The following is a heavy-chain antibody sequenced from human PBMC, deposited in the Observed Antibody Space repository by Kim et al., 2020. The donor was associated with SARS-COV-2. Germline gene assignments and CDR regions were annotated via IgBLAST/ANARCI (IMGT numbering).Heavy chain of an antibody. CDR3: ARGKYYYDGSGNPRFWYFDL. D-gene: IGHD3-22*01. J-gene: IGHJ2*01. Sequence: SETLSLTCTVSGGSISYYYWSWIRQPPGKGLEWIGYVFDSGSTNYNPSLKSRVTISLDTSKKQFSLKLTSVTAADTAVYYCARGKYYYDGSGNPRFWYFDLWGRRTLVTVSS. CDR2: VFDSGST. CDR1: GGSISYYY. V-gene: IGHV4-59*01.